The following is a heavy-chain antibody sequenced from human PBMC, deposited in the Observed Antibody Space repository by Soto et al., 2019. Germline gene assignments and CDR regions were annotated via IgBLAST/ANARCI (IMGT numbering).Heavy chain of an antibody. D-gene: IGHD4-17*01. Sequence: SETLSLTCTVSGRSISSGGYYWSWIRQHPGKGLEWIGYIYYSGSTYYNPSLRSRVTMSVDPSRSQFSLNLYFVTAADTAVYYCARGATVTTRNEFDYWGQGALVTVSS. V-gene: IGHV4-31*03. CDR3: ARGATVTTRNEFDY. CDR1: GRSISSGGYY. J-gene: IGHJ4*02. CDR2: IYYSGST.